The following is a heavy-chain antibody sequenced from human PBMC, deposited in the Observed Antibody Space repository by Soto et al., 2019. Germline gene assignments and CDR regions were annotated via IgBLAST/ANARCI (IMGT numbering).Heavy chain of an antibody. V-gene: IGHV4-34*01. D-gene: IGHD4-17*01. CDR3: ARRPTVTTFSRWFDP. CDR2: INHSGST. Sequence: SETLSLTCAVYGGSFSGYYWSWIRQPPGKGLEWIGEINHSGSTNYNPSLKSRVTISVDTSKNQFSLKLSSVTAADTAVYYCARRPTVTTFSRWFDPWGQGTLVTVSS. CDR1: GGSFSGYY. J-gene: IGHJ5*02.